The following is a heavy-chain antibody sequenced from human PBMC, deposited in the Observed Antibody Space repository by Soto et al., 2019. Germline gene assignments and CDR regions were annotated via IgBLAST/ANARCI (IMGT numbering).Heavy chain of an antibody. Sequence: VQLVESGGGLIQAGGSLRLSCAVSGFTVSNNFMMWVRQAPGKGLEWVSLIYSGCSISYADSVKGRFTISRDGSMNMLYLQMNSLTAEDTAVYYCARDGNGQRGSPHWGQGTLVTVSS. CDR1: GFTVSNNF. D-gene: IGHD3-16*01. J-gene: IGHJ4*02. CDR2: IYSGCSI. CDR3: ARDGNGQRGSPH. V-gene: IGHV3-53*02.